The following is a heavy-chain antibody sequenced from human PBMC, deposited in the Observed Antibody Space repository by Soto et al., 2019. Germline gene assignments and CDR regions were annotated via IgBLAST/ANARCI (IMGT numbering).Heavy chain of an antibody. CDR2: ISSSSSYI. CDR1: GFTFSSYS. J-gene: IGHJ3*02. D-gene: IGHD3-9*01. CDR3: AKDVLRYFDWLLGAFDI. V-gene: IGHV3-21*04. Sequence: GGSLRLSCAASGFTFSSYSMNWVRQAPGKGLEWVSSISSSSSYIYYADSVKGRFTISRDNSKKTLYLQMNSLRAEDTAVYYCAKDVLRYFDWLLGAFDIWGQGTMVTV.